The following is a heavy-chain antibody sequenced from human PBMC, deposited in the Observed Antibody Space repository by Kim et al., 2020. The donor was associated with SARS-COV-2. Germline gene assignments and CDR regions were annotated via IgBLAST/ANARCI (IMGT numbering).Heavy chain of an antibody. D-gene: IGHD2-15*01. CDR1: GYTFTNYE. Sequence: ASVKVSCKASGYTFTNYEIHWVRQAPGQGLEWLGIINPSGGRTSYAQKFQGRVTMTGDTSTSTVYMELSSLRSEDTAVYYCARRPHCSGGTCYGMDVWGQGTTVTVSS. V-gene: IGHV1-46*01. J-gene: IGHJ6*02. CDR3: ARRPHCSGGTCYGMDV. CDR2: INPSGGRT.